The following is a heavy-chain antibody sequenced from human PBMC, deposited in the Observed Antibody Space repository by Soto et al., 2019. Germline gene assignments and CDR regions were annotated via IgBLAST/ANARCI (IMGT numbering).Heavy chain of an antibody. CDR2: ISGSGGST. CDR3: AIDGRPITIFGGGRTQDGMDV. CDR1: GFTFSSYA. D-gene: IGHD3-3*01. Sequence: PGGSLRLSCAASGFTFSSYAMSWVRQAPGKGLEWVSAISGSGGSTFYADSVKGRFTISRDNSKNTLYLQMNSLRAEDTAVYFCAIDGRPITIFGGGRTQDGMDVWGQGTTVTVSS. V-gene: IGHV3-23*01. J-gene: IGHJ6*02.